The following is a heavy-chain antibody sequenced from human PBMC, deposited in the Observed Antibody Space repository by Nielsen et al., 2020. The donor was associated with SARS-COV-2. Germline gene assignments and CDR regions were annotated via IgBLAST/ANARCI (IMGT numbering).Heavy chain of an antibody. CDR3: AAVIVGATTIDY. CDR1: GYSFTTYH. D-gene: IGHD1-26*01. J-gene: IGHJ4*02. Sequence: SVKVSCKTSGYSFTTYHMHWVRQARGQRLEWIGWIVVGSGNTNYAQKFQERVTITRDMSTSTAYMELSSLRSEDTAVYYCAAVIVGATTIDYWGQGTLVTVSS. CDR2: IVVGSGNT. V-gene: IGHV1-58*02.